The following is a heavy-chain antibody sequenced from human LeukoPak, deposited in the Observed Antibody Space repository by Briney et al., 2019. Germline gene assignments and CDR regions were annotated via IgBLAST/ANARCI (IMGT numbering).Heavy chain of an antibody. CDR1: GFTFSSHG. Sequence: GGSLRLSCAASGFTFSSHGMSWVRQAPGKGLEWVSTISGSGDNTYYADSVKGRFTISRDNSKNTLYLQMNSLRAEDTALYYCARVGTMVRGVLYYYYYYMDVWGKGTTVTVSS. CDR3: ARVGTMVRGVLYYYYYYMDV. D-gene: IGHD3-10*01. J-gene: IGHJ6*03. V-gene: IGHV3-23*01. CDR2: ISGSGDNT.